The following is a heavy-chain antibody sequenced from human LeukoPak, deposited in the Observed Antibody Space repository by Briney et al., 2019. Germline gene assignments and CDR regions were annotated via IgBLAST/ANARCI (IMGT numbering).Heavy chain of an antibody. V-gene: IGHV5-51*01. CDR3: ARSVTAIVLDDAFDI. D-gene: IGHD2-21*02. CDR2: IYPGDSDT. J-gene: IGHJ3*02. CDR1: GYSFTSYW. Sequence: GESLKISCKGSGYSFTSYWIAWVRQMPGKGLEWMGIIYPGDSDTRYSPSFQGQVTISADKSISTAYLQWSSLKASDTAMYYCARSVTAIVLDDAFDIWGQGTMVTVSS.